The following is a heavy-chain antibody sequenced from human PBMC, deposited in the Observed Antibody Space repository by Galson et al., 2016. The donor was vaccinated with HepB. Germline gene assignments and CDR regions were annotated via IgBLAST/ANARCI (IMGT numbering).Heavy chain of an antibody. CDR2: MIPVFGTS. D-gene: IGHD1-26*01. Sequence: KVSCKASGGTFSHYAITWVRQAPGQGLEWMGGMIPVFGTSNNAQKFQGRLTITADESTSTAYMELSSLRSEDTAVYYCARGMSWELPQIFDYWGQGTRVTVSS. CDR3: ARGMSWELPQIFDY. J-gene: IGHJ4*02. CDR1: GGTFSHYA. V-gene: IGHV1-69*01.